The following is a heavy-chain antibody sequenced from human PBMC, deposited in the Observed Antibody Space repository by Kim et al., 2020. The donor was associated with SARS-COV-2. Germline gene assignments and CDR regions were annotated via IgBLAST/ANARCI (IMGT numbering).Heavy chain of an antibody. D-gene: IGHD3-3*01. J-gene: IGHJ6*02. CDR1: GYTFTSYY. CDR3: ARDPTSHAIFGVVTLLFPRNYYYGMDV. Sequence: ASVKVSCKASGYTFTSYYMHWVRQAPGQGLEWMGIINPSGGSTSYAQKFQGRVTMTRDTSTSTVYMELSSLRSEDTAVYYCARDPTSHAIFGVVTLLFPRNYYYGMDVWGQGTTVTVSS. CDR2: INPSGGST. V-gene: IGHV1-46*01.